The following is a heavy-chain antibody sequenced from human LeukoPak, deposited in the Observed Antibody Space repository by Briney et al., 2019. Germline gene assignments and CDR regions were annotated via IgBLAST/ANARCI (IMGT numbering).Heavy chain of an antibody. CDR2: ISGGGGST. D-gene: IGHD3-22*01. V-gene: IGHV3-23*01. Sequence: PGGSLRLSCAASRFTFSSYAMGWVRQAPGRGLEWVSTISGGGGSTYYSDSVKGRFTISRDNSKNTLYLQMNSLRAEDTAIYYCARENWVYNWKYDSSGSGINYWGQGTLVTVSS. J-gene: IGHJ4*02. CDR1: RFTFSSYA. CDR3: ARENWVYNWKYDSSGSGINY.